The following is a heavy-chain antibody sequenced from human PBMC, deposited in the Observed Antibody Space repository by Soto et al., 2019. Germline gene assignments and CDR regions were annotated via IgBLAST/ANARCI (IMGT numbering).Heavy chain of an antibody. CDR3: ARESQWAFDI. D-gene: IGHD2-8*01. V-gene: IGHV3-30*03. Sequence: PGGSLRLSCAASGFTFSSYGMHWVRQAPGKGLEWVAVISYDGSNKYYADSVKGRFTISRDNAKNSLYLQMNSLRDEDTAVYYCARESQWAFDIWGQGTMVTVSS. J-gene: IGHJ3*02. CDR2: ISYDGSNK. CDR1: GFTFSSYG.